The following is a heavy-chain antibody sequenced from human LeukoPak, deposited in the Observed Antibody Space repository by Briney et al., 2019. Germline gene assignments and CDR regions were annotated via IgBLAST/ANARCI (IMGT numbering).Heavy chain of an antibody. CDR2: ISGSGGST. V-gene: IGHV3-23*01. Sequence: PGGSLRLSCAASGFTFSSYAMSWVRQAPGKGLEWVSAISGSGGSTYYADSVKGRFTISRDNSKNTLYLQMNSLRAEDTAVYYCAKDYEPYYYDSSGYYYDYWGQGTLVTVSS. CDR3: AKDYEPYYYDSSGYYYDY. D-gene: IGHD3-22*01. CDR1: GFTFSSYA. J-gene: IGHJ4*02.